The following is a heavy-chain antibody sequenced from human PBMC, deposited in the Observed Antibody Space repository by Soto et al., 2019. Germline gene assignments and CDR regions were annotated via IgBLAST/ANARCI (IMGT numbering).Heavy chain of an antibody. D-gene: IGHD1-1*01. CDR1: GFTFNNYA. J-gene: IGHJ5*02. CDR2: ISGGIT. CDR3: ASHDPGARFDP. V-gene: IGHV3-23*01. Sequence: VGSLRLSCVASGFTFNNYAMSWVRQAPGKGLEWVSAISGGITYYADSVKGRFTISRDNSKNTLFLQMTSLRSDDTAVYYCASHDPGARFDPWGQGTLVTVSS.